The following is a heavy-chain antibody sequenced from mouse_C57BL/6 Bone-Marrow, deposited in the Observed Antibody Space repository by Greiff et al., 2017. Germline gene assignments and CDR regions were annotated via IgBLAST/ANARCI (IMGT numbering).Heavy chain of an antibody. CDR3: TTWRLAGAWFAY. Sequence: VQLQQSGAELVRPGASVKLSCTASGFNIKDDYMHWVKQRPEQGLEWIGWIDPENGDTESASKFQGKATITADPSSNTAYLQLSSLTSEDTAVYYCTTWRLAGAWFAYWGQGTLVTVSA. V-gene: IGHV14-4*01. CDR2: IDPENGDT. J-gene: IGHJ3*01. CDR1: GFNIKDDY.